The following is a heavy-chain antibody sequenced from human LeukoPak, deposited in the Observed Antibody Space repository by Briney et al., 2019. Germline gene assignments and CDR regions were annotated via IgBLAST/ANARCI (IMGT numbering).Heavy chain of an antibody. CDR3: ARDLDYHGSGSFFNI. Sequence: ASVKVSCKASGYTFTSNDIHWVRQAPGQGLEWMGIINPSGGSTSYAQKFQGRVTMTRDTSTSTVYMELSSLRSEDTAVYYCARDLDYHGSGSFFNIWGQGTMVTVSS. V-gene: IGHV1-46*01. J-gene: IGHJ3*02. D-gene: IGHD3-10*01. CDR1: GYTFTSND. CDR2: INPSGGST.